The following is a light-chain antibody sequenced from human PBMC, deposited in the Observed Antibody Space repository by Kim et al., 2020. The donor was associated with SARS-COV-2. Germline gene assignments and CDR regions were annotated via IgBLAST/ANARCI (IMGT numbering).Light chain of an antibody. CDR1: QGISSW. CDR2: KAS. CDR3: QQYNSYPYT. Sequence: SESVGDRVTITCRASQGISSWLAWYQQKPGKAPKLLIYKASSLESGVPSRFSGSGSGTEFTLTISSLQPDDFATYYCQQYNSYPYTFGQGTKLEI. J-gene: IGKJ2*01. V-gene: IGKV1-5*03.